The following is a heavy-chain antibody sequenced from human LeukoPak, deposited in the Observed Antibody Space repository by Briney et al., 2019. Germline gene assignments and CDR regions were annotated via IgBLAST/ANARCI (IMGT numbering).Heavy chain of an antibody. CDR1: GYSFTSYW. D-gene: IGHD2-2*01. CDR2: IDPSDSYT. Sequence: GESLKISCQASGYSFTSYWISWVRQMPGKGLEWIGRIDPSDSYTNYSPSFQGHVTISADKSISTAYLQWSSLKASDTAMYYCAAEGPVVVVPAAHGMDVWGQGTTVTVSS. J-gene: IGHJ6*02. V-gene: IGHV5-10-1*01. CDR3: AAEGPVVVVPAAHGMDV.